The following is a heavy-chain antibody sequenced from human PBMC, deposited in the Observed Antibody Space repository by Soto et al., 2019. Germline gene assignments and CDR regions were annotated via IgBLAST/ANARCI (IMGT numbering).Heavy chain of an antibody. Sequence: SETLSLTCAVSGGSISSSNWWSWVRQPPGKGLEWIGEIYHSGSTNYNPSLKSRVTISVDKSKNQFSLKLSSVTAADTAVYYCARDGSGSRGSFDYWGQGTLVTVSS. V-gene: IGHV4-4*02. J-gene: IGHJ4*02. D-gene: IGHD6-19*01. CDR1: GGSISSSNW. CDR2: IYHSGST. CDR3: ARDGSGSRGSFDY.